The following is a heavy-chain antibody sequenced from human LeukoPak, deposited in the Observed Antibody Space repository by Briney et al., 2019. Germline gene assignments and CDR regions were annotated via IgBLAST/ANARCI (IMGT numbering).Heavy chain of an antibody. CDR1: GFTFSSYW. D-gene: IGHD3-9*01. Sequence: GGSLRLSCAASGFTFSSYWMSWVRQAPGKGLEWVSVIYSGGSTYYADSVKGRFTISGDNSKNTLYLQMNSLRAEDTAVYYCARGGDHYDILTGYYWSFDYWGQGTLVTVSS. CDR2: IYSGGST. CDR3: ARGGDHYDILTGYYWSFDY. V-gene: IGHV3-53*01. J-gene: IGHJ4*02.